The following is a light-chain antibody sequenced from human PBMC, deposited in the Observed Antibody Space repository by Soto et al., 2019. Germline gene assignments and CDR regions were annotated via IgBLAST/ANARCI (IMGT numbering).Light chain of an antibody. V-gene: IGLV2-8*01. Sequence: QSALTQAPSASGSPGQSVTISCTGTSSDVGRYNYVSWYQQHPAKAPILIIYEVTKRPSGVPDRFAGSKSGNTASLTVSGLQAADEADYYCSSYAGNNNLVFGGGTKLTVL. CDR2: EVT. CDR1: SSDVGRYNY. J-gene: IGLJ2*01. CDR3: SSYAGNNNLV.